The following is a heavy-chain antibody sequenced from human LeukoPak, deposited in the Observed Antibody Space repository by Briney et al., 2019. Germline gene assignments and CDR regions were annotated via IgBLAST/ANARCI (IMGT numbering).Heavy chain of an antibody. D-gene: IGHD6-19*01. V-gene: IGHV3-23*01. CDR2: ISGSGGST. Sequence: GGSLRLSRAASGFTFSSYAMSWVRQAPGKGLEWVSAISGSGGSTYYADSVKGRFTISRDNSKNSLYLQMNSLRTEDTALYYCAKDGGPGSGWYGRYYYGMDVWGQGTTVTVSS. J-gene: IGHJ6*02. CDR3: AKDGGPGSGWYGRYYYGMDV. CDR1: GFTFSSYA.